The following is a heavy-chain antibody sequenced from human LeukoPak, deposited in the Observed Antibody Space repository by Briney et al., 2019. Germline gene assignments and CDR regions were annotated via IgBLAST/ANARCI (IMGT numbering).Heavy chain of an antibody. Sequence: GGSLRLSCAVSGFTFSNYGMSWVRQAPGKGLEWVSGISGNGGSTYYADSVKGRFTISRDNFKNTLYLQMNSLRAEDTAVYYCAKEKIETTWIQLGPFDYWXXGTLVTVSS. CDR1: GFTFSNYG. D-gene: IGHD5-18*01. J-gene: IGHJ4*02. CDR2: ISGNGGST. V-gene: IGHV3-23*01. CDR3: AKEKIETTWIQLGPFDY.